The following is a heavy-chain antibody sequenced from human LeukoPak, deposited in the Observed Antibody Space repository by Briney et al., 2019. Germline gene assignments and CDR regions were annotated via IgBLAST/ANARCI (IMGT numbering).Heavy chain of an antibody. CDR2: INDDGRST. CDR3: ARVRWGGLYYFDY. V-gene: IGHV3-74*01. J-gene: IGHJ4*02. D-gene: IGHD3-16*01. Sequence: GGSLRLSCSASGFTFTTYGMNWVRQAPGKGLEWVSRINDDGRSTSYADSVKGRFTIYRDNAKITLYLQMNSLRAEDTAVYYCARVRWGGLYYFDYWGQGPLVTVSS. CDR1: GFTFTTYG.